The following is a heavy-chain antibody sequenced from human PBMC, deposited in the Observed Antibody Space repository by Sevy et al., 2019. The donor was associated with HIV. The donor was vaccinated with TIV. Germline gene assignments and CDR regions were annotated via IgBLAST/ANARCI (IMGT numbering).Heavy chain of an antibody. CDR3: ARDFTMVRGVIISGYYLDY. Sequence: GGSLRLSCAASGFTFSSYAMHWVRQAPGKGLEWVAVISYDGSNKYYEDSVKGRFTISRDNSKNTLYLQMNSLRAEDTAVYYCARDFTMVRGVIISGYYLDYWGQGTLVTGSS. CDR2: ISYDGSNK. D-gene: IGHD3-10*01. V-gene: IGHV3-30-3*01. J-gene: IGHJ4*02. CDR1: GFTFSSYA.